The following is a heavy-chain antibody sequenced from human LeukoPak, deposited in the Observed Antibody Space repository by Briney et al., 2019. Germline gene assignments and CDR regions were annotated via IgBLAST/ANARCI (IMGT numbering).Heavy chain of an antibody. CDR2: INPNSGGT. CDR1: GYTSTGYY. CDR3: ARERYYSSGNYNNRIDY. D-gene: IGHD3-10*01. J-gene: IGHJ4*02. Sequence: GASVKVSCKASGYTSTGYYMHWVRQAPGQGLEWMGWINPNSGGTNYAQKFQGRVTMTRDTSISTAYMELSRLRSDDTALYYCARERYYSSGNYNNRIDYWGQGTLVTVSS. V-gene: IGHV1-2*02.